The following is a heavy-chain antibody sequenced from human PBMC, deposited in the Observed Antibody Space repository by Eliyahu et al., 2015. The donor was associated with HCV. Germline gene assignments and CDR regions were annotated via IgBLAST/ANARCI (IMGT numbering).Heavy chain of an antibody. CDR3: AKGRHEIAAAAGFDP. CDR1: GFTFSSYA. J-gene: IGHJ5*02. CDR2: ISGSGGST. Sequence: EVQLLESGGGLVQPGGSLRLSCAASGFTFSSYAMSWVRQAPGKGLEWVSAISGSGGSTYYAGPRKGPVPLPRDNSKNTLYLQMNSLRAEDTAVYYCAKGRHEIAAAAGFDPWGQGTLVTVSS. V-gene: IGHV3-23*01. D-gene: IGHD6-13*01.